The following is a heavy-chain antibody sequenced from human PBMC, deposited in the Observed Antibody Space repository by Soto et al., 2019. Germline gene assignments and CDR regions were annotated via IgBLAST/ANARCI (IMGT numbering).Heavy chain of an antibody. CDR2: IIPLFGTA. CDR1: GGTFSTYA. CDR3: AADVGASARTFDY. V-gene: IGHV1-69*01. D-gene: IGHD1-26*01. J-gene: IGHJ4*02. Sequence: QVQLVQSGAEVKKPGSSVNVSCKASGGTFSTYAISWVRQAPGQGLEWMGGIIPLFGTANYAQKFQGRVTITADESTSTAYIELSSLRSEDTAVHYCAADVGASARTFDYWGQGSLVTVSS.